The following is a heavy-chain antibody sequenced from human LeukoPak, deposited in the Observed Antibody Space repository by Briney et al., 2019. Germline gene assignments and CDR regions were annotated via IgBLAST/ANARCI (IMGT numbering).Heavy chain of an antibody. CDR1: GFTVSSNY. Sequence: GGSLRLSCAASGFTVSSNYMSWVRQAPGKGLEWVSVIYGGGSTYYADSVTGRFTMSRDNSKNTLYLQMNSLRAEDTAVYYCAKVRQLRSSTDAFDIWGQGTMVTVSS. D-gene: IGHD3-3*01. CDR3: AKVRQLRSSTDAFDI. V-gene: IGHV3-53*01. CDR2: IYGGGST. J-gene: IGHJ3*02.